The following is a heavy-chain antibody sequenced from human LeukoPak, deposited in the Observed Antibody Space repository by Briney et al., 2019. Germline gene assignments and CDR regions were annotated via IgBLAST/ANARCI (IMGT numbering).Heavy chain of an antibody. D-gene: IGHD3-10*01. Sequence: ASVKVSCKASGYTFTSYGISWVRQAPGQGLEWMGWISAYNGNTNYAQKLQGRVTMTTDTSTSTAYMELRSLRSDDTAVYYCARAALWFEEPYYYYGMDVWGQGTTVTVSS. CDR1: GYTFTSYG. V-gene: IGHV1-18*01. CDR3: ARAALWFEEPYYYYGMDV. CDR2: ISAYNGNT. J-gene: IGHJ6*02.